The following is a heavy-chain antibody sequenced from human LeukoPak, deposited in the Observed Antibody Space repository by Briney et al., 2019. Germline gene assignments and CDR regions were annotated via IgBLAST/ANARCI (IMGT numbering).Heavy chain of an antibody. D-gene: IGHD5-12*01. Sequence: SETLSLTCTVSGYSISSGYYWGWIRQPPGKGLEWIGSIYHSGSTYYNPSLKSRVTISVDTSKNQFSLKLSSVTAADTAVYYCARDVDIVATFDIWGQGTMVTVSS. CDR1: GYSISSGYY. CDR3: ARDVDIVATFDI. V-gene: IGHV4-38-2*02. CDR2: IYHSGST. J-gene: IGHJ3*02.